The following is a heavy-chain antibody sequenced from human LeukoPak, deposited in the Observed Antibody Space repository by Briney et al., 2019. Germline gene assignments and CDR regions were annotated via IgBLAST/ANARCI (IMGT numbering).Heavy chain of an antibody. CDR2: ISYDGSNK. Sequence: PGGSLRLSCAASGFTFSSYGMHWVRQAPGKGLEWVAVISYDGSNKYYADSVKGRFTISRDNAKNTLYLQMNSLRAEDTAVYYCASQPASHYYDSSEGGAFDIWGQGTMVTVSS. J-gene: IGHJ3*02. V-gene: IGHV3-30*03. CDR1: GFTFSSYG. D-gene: IGHD3-22*01. CDR3: ASQPASHYYDSSEGGAFDI.